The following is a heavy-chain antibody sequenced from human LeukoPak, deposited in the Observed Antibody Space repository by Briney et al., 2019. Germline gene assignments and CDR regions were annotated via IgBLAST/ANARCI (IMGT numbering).Heavy chain of an antibody. J-gene: IGHJ6*02. Sequence: GGSLRLSCAASEFTFSSCVMSWVRQAPGKGLEWVSTISGSGSSAYYADSVKGRFTISRDNAKNSLYLQMNSLRAEDTAVYYCARDIAVDYYYGMDVWGQGTTVTVSS. CDR2: ISGSGSSA. CDR3: ARDIAVDYYYGMDV. CDR1: EFTFSSCV. D-gene: IGHD6-19*01. V-gene: IGHV3-23*01.